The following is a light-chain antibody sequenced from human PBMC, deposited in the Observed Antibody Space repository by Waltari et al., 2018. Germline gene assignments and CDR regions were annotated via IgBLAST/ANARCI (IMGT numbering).Light chain of an antibody. CDR3: TSWDDSLNAWV. Sequence: QSVLTQPPSASGTPGQTVSVSCSGSGSNIGSNYAYWYQHVPGTAPQLLIYRNEQRPSGVPDRFSGSKSGTSASLAISGLRSEDEADDFCTSWDDSLNAWVFGGGTKLTVL. V-gene: IGLV1-47*01. J-gene: IGLJ3*02. CDR1: GSNIGSNY. CDR2: RNE.